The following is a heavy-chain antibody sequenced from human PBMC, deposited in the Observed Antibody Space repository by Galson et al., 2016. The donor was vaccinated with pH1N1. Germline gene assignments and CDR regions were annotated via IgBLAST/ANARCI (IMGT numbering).Heavy chain of an antibody. CDR3: AREDYYDTDLSDWYFDL. Sequence: SVKVSCKASGGNFGSYGINWVRQAPGQGLEWMGGIIPIFNTAKYAQNFQGRVRITADESTTTAYMELSSLRSEDTAVYYCAREDYYDTDLSDWYFDLWGRGTLLTVSS. CDR1: GGNFGSYG. CDR2: IIPIFNTA. D-gene: IGHD3-22*01. V-gene: IGHV1-69*13. J-gene: IGHJ2*01.